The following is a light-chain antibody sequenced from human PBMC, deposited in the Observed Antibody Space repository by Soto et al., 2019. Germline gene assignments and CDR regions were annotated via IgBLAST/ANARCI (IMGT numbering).Light chain of an antibody. V-gene: IGLV2-14*01. J-gene: IGLJ1*01. CDR3: SSYTSNRAYV. CDR2: EVS. Sequence: QSALTQPASVSGSPGQSITISCTGTSSDVGGYNYVSWYQQHPGKAPKLMIHEVSNRPSGVSDRFSGSKSGNTASLTISGLQAEDEADYYCSSYTSNRAYVFGTGTKVTVL. CDR1: SSDVGGYNY.